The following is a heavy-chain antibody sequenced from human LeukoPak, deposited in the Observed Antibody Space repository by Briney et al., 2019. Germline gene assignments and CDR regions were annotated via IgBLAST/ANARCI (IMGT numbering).Heavy chain of an antibody. CDR3: ARHPRLGYCSSTSCYRLN. D-gene: IGHD2-2*01. CDR2: IDPSDSYT. CDR1: GYSFTSYW. J-gene: IGHJ3*01. V-gene: IGHV5-10-1*01. Sequence: GASLKISCKGSGYSFTSYWISWVRQMPGKGLAWMGRIDPSDSYTNYSPSFQGHVTISADKSISTAYLQWSSLKASDTAMYYCARHPRLGYCSSTSCYRLNWGQGTMVTVSS.